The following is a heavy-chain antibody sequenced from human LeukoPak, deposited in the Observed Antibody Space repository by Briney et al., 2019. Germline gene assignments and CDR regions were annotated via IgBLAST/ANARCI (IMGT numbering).Heavy chain of an antibody. V-gene: IGHV3-23*01. CDR3: AKGRYSSGCLLDY. CDR2: ISGSGGST. CDR1: GFTFSSYA. J-gene: IGHJ4*02. Sequence: GGSLRLSCAASGFTFSSYAMSWVRQAPGKGLEWVSVISGSGGSTYYADSVKGRFTVSRDSSKNTLYVQMNSLRAEDTAIYYCAKGRYSSGCLLDYWGQGTLVTVSS. D-gene: IGHD6-19*01.